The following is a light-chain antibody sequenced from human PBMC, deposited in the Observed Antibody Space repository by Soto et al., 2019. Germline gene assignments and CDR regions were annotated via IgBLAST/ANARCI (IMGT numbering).Light chain of an antibody. CDR1: QSISSW. Sequence: DIQMTQSPSTLSASVGDRVTITCRASQSISSWLAWYQQKPGKAPKLLIYKASSLESGVPSRFSGSGSGTEFTLTISSLQPDEFATYYCQQHRTFGQGTKVEIK. V-gene: IGKV1-5*03. CDR2: KAS. CDR3: QQHRT. J-gene: IGKJ1*01.